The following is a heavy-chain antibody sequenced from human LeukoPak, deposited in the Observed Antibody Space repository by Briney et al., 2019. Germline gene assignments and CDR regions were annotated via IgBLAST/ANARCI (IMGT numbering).Heavy chain of an antibody. J-gene: IGHJ5*02. CDR2: LYYSGSA. Sequence: TTSETLSLTCTVSNGSISSSSYYWGWIRQPPGKGLEWIGSLYYSGSAYYSPSLKSRVTISVDTSKNQFSPNLSSVTAADTAVYYCARESTTAGGYNWFDPWGQGTLVTVSS. D-gene: IGHD4-11*01. CDR1: NGSISSSSYY. CDR3: ARESTTAGGYNWFDP. V-gene: IGHV4-39*07.